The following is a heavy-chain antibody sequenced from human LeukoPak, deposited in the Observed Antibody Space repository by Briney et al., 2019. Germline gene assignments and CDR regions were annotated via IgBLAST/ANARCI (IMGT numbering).Heavy chain of an antibody. J-gene: IGHJ4*02. CDR2: IYYISNT. V-gene: IGHV4-61*08. Sequence: PSETLSLTCTVSGVSVGSAGYYWSWIRRPPGGGLEWIGYIYYISNTNYNPSLKSRVTMSVNPSENQFSLKLNSVTAADTAMYYCARTQSQSGSYRYYFGFWGQGTLVTVSS. CDR3: ARTQSQSGSYRYYFGF. D-gene: IGHD1-26*01. CDR1: GVSVGSAGYY.